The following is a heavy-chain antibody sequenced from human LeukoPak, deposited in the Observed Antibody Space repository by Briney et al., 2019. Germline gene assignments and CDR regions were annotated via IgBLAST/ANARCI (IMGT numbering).Heavy chain of an antibody. CDR2: IKEDGNEK. D-gene: IGHD2-8*01. J-gene: IGHJ3*02. CDR1: GFIFSDYW. V-gene: IGHV3-7*01. CDR3: ARDTSPWPSPCGNGKCYYDACDI. Sequence: GGSLRLSCTASGFIFSDYWMTWVRQAPGKGLEWVANIKEDGNEKNYVDSVKGRLTISRDNAKNSLYLQMNSLRVEDTAVYFCARDTSPWPSPCGNGKCYYDACDIWGQGTVVTVAS.